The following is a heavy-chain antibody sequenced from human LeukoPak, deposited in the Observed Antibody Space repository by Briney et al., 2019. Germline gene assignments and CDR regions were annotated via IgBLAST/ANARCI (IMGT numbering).Heavy chain of an antibody. CDR3: ARDSVPAALGGSDY. D-gene: IGHD2-2*01. CDR1: GYTFTSYG. CDR2: ISVYNGNT. J-gene: IGHJ4*02. V-gene: IGHV1-18*01. Sequence: ASVKVACKASGYTFTSYGISWVRQAPGQGLEWMGWISVYNGNTIYAQKLQGRVTMTTETSTSTTYMELRSLRSDDTAVYYCARDSVPAALGGSDYWGQGTLVTVSS.